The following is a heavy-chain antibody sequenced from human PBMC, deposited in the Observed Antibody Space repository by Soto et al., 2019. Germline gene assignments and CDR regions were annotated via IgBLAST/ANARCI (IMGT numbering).Heavy chain of an antibody. V-gene: IGHV1-2*02. CDR1: GYTFTGYY. D-gene: IGHD3-3*02. J-gene: IGHJ3*02. Sequence: ASVKVSSNASGYTFTGYYMHWVRQAPGQGLEWMGFINPKSGGTNYAKTFQGRVNMTRDTSISQAYMELSRLSSHEPAVYHCARGTESIAAFYXWGKGTMFTVS. CDR2: INPKSGGT. CDR3: ARGTESIAAFYX.